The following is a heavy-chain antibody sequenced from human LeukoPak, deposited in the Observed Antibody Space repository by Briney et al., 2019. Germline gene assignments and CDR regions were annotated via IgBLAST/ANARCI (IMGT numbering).Heavy chain of an antibody. Sequence: ASVKVSCKASGYTFTDYYMHWVRQAPGPGFEWMGWINPNDGDTNYAQKFQGRVTMTRDTSISTAHMEVSRLRSDDTAVYYCARANFLYCSSSTCLFDYWGQGTLVTVSS. V-gene: IGHV1-2*02. D-gene: IGHD2-2*01. J-gene: IGHJ4*02. CDR3: ARANFLYCSSSTCLFDY. CDR2: INPNDGDT. CDR1: GYTFTDYY.